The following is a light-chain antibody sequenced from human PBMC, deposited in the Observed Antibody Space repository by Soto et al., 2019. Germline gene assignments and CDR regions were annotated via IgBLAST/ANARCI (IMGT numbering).Light chain of an antibody. Sequence: EIVLTQSPATLSLSPGERATLSCRASQSVRKYLAWYQQKPGQAPRLLIYDASTRATGIPARFSGSGSGTDFTLTISSLEPEDFAVYYCQQRDDWPPWTFGQGTKVDIK. CDR2: DAS. J-gene: IGKJ1*01. CDR3: QQRDDWPPWT. V-gene: IGKV3-11*01. CDR1: QSVRKY.